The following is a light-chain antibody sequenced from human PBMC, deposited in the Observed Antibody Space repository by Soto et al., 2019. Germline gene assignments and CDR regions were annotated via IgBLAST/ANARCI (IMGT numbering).Light chain of an antibody. V-gene: IGKV3-20*01. Sequence: EIVLTQSPGPLSLSPGERATLSCRASQSIISTFLAWYQHKPGQAPRLVIFGASRRATGNPDRFSGSGSGTDFTLTISRLEPEDFAVCDCQPYSYSSYTVGQGTKLEIK. CDR1: QSIISTF. J-gene: IGKJ2*01. CDR3: QPYSYSSYT. CDR2: GAS.